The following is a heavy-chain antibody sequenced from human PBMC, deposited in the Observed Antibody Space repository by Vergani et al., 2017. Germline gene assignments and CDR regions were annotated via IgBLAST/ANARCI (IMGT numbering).Heavy chain of an antibody. Sequence: QLQLQESGPGLVKPSATLSLTCSVSGASIRSSNYYWGWIRQPPGKGLEWIASIYYSGSTYYNPSLKSRVTISVDTSKNLFSLKLISVTAADTAVYFCAGHSTVEWLVKLGWIDPWGQGILVTVSS. CDR2: IYYSGST. CDR3: AGHSTVEWLVKLGWIDP. V-gene: IGHV4-39*01. D-gene: IGHD6-19*01. J-gene: IGHJ5*02. CDR1: GASIRSSNYY.